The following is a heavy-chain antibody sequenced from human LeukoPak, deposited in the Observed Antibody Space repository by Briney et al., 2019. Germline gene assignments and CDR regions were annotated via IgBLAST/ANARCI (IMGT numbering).Heavy chain of an antibody. J-gene: IGHJ4*02. CDR1: GFTFSSYA. Sequence: GGSLRLSCAASGFTFSSYAMSWVRQAPGKGLEWVSAISGSGGSTYYADSVKGRFTISRDNSKNTLYLQVNSLRAEDTAVYYCAKGAYDYVWGSYRYGSQGSYFDYWGQGTLVTVSS. CDR3: AKGAYDYVWGSYRYGSQGSYFDY. V-gene: IGHV3-23*01. D-gene: IGHD3-16*02. CDR2: ISGSGGST.